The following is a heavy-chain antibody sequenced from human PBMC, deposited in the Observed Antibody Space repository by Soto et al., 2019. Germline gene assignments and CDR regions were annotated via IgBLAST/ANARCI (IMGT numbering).Heavy chain of an antibody. J-gene: IGHJ3*02. CDR2: ISGSGYNP. Sequence: GGSLRLSCAASGFTFSTFAMSWVRQAPGKGLEWVSGISGSGYNPYYADSVKGRFTISRDNSKNTLYLQMNSLRAEDTAVYYCAKDVLRYFDWLPVAFDIWGQGTMVTVSS. CDR1: GFTFSTFA. V-gene: IGHV3-23*01. D-gene: IGHD3-9*01. CDR3: AKDVLRYFDWLPVAFDI.